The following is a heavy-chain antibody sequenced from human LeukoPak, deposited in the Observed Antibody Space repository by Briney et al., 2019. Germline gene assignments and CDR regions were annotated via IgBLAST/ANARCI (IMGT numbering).Heavy chain of an antibody. Sequence: GESLKISCRGSGYGFTSYWIVWVRQMPGKGLEWMGVIYPGDSNSRYIPSSQGQVTISADNSISTAYLQWSSLKASDTAMYYCARRAHSGAMITLDYWGQGTLVTVSS. J-gene: IGHJ4*02. D-gene: IGHD5-12*01. CDR1: GYGFTSYW. CDR2: IYPGDSNS. V-gene: IGHV5-51*01. CDR3: ARRAHSGAMITLDY.